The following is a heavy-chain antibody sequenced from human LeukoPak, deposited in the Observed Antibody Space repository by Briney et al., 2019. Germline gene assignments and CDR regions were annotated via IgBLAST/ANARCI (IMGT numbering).Heavy chain of an antibody. CDR1: GFTFSSYS. CDR2: ISSSSSYI. V-gene: IGHV3-21*01. Sequence: GGSLRLSCAASGFTFSSYSMNWVRQAPGKGLEWVSSISSSSSYIYYADSMKGRFTISRDNAKNSLYLQMNSLRAEDTAVYYCARGTLSRFDYWGQETLVTVSS. CDR3: ARGTLSRFDY. J-gene: IGHJ4*02.